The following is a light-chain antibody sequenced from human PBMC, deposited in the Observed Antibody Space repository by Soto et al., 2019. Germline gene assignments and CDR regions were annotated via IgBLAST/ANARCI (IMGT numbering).Light chain of an antibody. J-gene: IGKJ1*01. CDR2: GAS. CDR1: QSVSSN. Sequence: EIVMTQSPATLSMSPGERATLSCRASQSVSSNLAWYQQKPGQAPRLLIYGASTRATGIPARFSGSGSGTEFTLTINSLQSEDFALYYCQQYNNWPRTFGQGTKVDIK. CDR3: QQYNNWPRT. V-gene: IGKV3-15*01.